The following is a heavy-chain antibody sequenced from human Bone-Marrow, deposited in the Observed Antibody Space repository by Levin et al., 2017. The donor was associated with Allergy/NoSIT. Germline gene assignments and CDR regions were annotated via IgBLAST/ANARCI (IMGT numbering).Heavy chain of an antibody. CDR2: IYSGGST. J-gene: IGHJ6*02. Sequence: GGSLRLSCAASGFTVSSNYMSWVRQAPGKGLEWVSVIYSGGSTYYADSVKGRFTISRDNSKNTLYLQMNSLRAEDTAVYYCARDGGRSRAYSSSSCMGGRCGYYYYGMDVWGQGTTVTVSS. V-gene: IGHV3-53*01. D-gene: IGHD6-6*01. CDR1: GFTVSSNY. CDR3: ARDGGRSRAYSSSSCMGGRCGYYYYGMDV.